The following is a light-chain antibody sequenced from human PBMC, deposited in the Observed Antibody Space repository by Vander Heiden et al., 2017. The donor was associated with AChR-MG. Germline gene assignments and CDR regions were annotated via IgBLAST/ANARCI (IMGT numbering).Light chain of an antibody. Sequence: ETVLTQSPGTLSLPPGERATLPCRASQSVVKNFLAWYQQKPGQAPRLLMYGAFSRATGIPDRFSGSGSGTDFTLTISRLEAEDFAVYYCQQYGILPLTFGGGTKVEIK. J-gene: IGKJ4*01. CDR3: QQYGILPLT. V-gene: IGKV3-20*01. CDR1: QSVVKNF. CDR2: GAF.